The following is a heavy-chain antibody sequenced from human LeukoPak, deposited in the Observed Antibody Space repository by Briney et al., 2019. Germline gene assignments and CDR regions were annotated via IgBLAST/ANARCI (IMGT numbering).Heavy chain of an antibody. Sequence: SQTLPLTCTVSGGSISSGSYYWSWIRQPAGKGLEWIGRIYTSGSTNYNPSLKSRVTISVDTSKNQFSLKLSSVTAADRAVYYCAISIAAAGEYWGQGTLVTVSS. CDR1: GGSISSGSYY. J-gene: IGHJ4*02. D-gene: IGHD6-13*01. V-gene: IGHV4-61*02. CDR2: IYTSGST. CDR3: AISIAAAGEY.